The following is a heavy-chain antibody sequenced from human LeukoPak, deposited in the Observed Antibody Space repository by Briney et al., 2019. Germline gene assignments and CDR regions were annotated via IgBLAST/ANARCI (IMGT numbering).Heavy chain of an antibody. V-gene: IGHV1-69*01. CDR3: ARDTPPPWWGSRGEHAFDI. CDR2: IIPIFGTA. Sequence: SVKVSCKASGGTFSSYAISWVRQAPGQGLERMGGIIPIFGTANYAQKFQGRVTITADESTSTAYMELSNLRSEDTAVYYCARDTPPPWWGSRGEHAFDIWGQGIMVTVSS. J-gene: IGHJ3*02. D-gene: IGHD2-21*01. CDR1: GGTFSSYA.